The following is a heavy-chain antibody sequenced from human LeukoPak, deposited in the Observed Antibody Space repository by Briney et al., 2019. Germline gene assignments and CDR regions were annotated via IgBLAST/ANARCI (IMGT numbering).Heavy chain of an antibody. D-gene: IGHD3-10*01. J-gene: IGHJ3*02. CDR1: GGSISSSSYY. V-gene: IGHV4-39*01. CDR2: IYYSGST. CDR3: ARLPIMVRETAHDAFDI. Sequence: SETLSLTCTVSGGSISSSSYYWGWIRQPPGKGLEWIGSIYYSGSTYYNPSLKSRVTISVDTSKNQFSLKLSSVTAADTAVYYCARLPIMVRETAHDAFDIWGQGTMVTVSS.